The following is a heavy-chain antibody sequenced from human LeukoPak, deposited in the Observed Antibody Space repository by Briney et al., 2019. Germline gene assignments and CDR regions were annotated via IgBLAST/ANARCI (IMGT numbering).Heavy chain of an antibody. Sequence: PSETLSLTCAVYGGSFSGYYWSWIRQPLGKGLEWIGEINHSGSTNYNPSLKSRVTISVDTSKNQFSLKLSSVTAADTAVYYCARGPPIVVVVAATPNKVDAFDIWGQGTMVTVSS. CDR3: ARGPPIVVVVAATPNKVDAFDI. D-gene: IGHD2-15*01. J-gene: IGHJ3*02. CDR1: GGSFSGYY. V-gene: IGHV4-34*01. CDR2: INHSGST.